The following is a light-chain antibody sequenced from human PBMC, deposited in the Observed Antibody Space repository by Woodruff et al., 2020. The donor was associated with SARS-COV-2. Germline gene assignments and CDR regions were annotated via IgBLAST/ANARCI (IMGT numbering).Light chain of an antibody. J-gene: IGLJ3*02. CDR2: INN. CDR1: SSNIGGNS. V-gene: IGLV1-47*01. CDR3: AAWDDSLNAWV. Sequence: VTISCSGSSSNIGGNSVYWYQQLPGTAPKLLFYINNQGPSGVPDRFSGSKSGSSASLAISGLRSEDEADYYCAAWDDSLNAWVFGGGTQLT.